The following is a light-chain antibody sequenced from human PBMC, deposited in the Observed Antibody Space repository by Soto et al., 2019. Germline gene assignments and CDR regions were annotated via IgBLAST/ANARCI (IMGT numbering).Light chain of an antibody. J-gene: IGKJ1*01. V-gene: IGKV3-20*01. CDR3: QQYGSSLTLT. CDR1: QSVSSSY. Sequence: EIVLTQSPGTLSLSPGERATLSCRARQSVSSSYLAWYQQKPGQAPRLLIYGASSRAPGIPDRFSGSGSGTDSTLNISRLECKDLAVSYFQQYGSSLTLTFGQGTTVA. CDR2: GAS.